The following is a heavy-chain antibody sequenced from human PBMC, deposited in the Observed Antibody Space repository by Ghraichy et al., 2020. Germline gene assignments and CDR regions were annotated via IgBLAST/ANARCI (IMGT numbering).Heavy chain of an antibody. D-gene: IGHD3-22*01. Sequence: SYAMRWVRRAPGKGLEYVSAISSNGGSTYYADSVKGRFTISRDNSKNTLYLQMSSLRAEDTAVYYCVKDARYYYDSSGYSPGWYFDLWGRGTLVTVSS. CDR1: SYA. CDR3: VKDARYYYDSSGYSPGWYFDL. J-gene: IGHJ2*01. CDR2: ISSNGGST. V-gene: IGHV3-64D*06.